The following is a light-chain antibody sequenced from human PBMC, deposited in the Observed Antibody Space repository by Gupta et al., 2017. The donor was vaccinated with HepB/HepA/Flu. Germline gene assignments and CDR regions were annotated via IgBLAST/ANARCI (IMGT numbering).Light chain of an antibody. CDR1: SSDIENYNL. Sequence: SALTQPASLPGSPGHSITISCTGTSSDIENYNLVSWYQQHPDKAPQLIIYDVTKRPAGVASRFSASKSGNTASLTISGLQAEDEADYYCCSYADGGTLVFGGGTRLTVL. J-gene: IGLJ3*02. CDR3: CSYADGGTLV. CDR2: DVT. V-gene: IGLV2-23*02.